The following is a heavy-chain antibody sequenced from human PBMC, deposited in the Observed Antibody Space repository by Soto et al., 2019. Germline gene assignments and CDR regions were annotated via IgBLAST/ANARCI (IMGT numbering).Heavy chain of an antibody. V-gene: IGHV3-23*01. J-gene: IGHJ4*02. Sequence: GGSLRLSCTASGFTFSSYAMNWVRQAPGKGLEWVSAISGSGGSTYYADSVKGRITISRDNSKNTLYLQMNSLRAEDTAVYYYAKASQMYSSSWYEGYFDYWGQGTLVTVSS. CDR2: ISGSGGST. CDR3: AKASQMYSSSWYEGYFDY. D-gene: IGHD6-13*01. CDR1: GFTFSSYA.